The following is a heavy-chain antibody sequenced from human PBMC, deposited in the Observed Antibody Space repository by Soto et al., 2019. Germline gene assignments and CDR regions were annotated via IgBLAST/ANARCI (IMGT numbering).Heavy chain of an antibody. CDR3: ARNREHFYY. J-gene: IGHJ4*02. Sequence: QVLLVESGGGLVKPAGSLRLSCAASGFTFSDYYMSWIRQAPWKGLEWVSYISSSGRTIYYADSVKGRFTISRDNSKKSLYMQMNSLRAEDTAVYYCARNREHFYYWGQGTLVTVSS. CDR2: ISSSGRTI. CDR1: GFTFSDYY. D-gene: IGHD3-3*02. V-gene: IGHV3-11*01.